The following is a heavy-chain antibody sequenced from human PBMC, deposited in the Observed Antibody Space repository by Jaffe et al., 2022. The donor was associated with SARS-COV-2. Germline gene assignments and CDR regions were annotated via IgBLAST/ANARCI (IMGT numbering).Heavy chain of an antibody. CDR1: GYTFTSYA. CDR3: ARDEPTDDSRWLQLRGDAFDI. Sequence: QVQLVQSGSELKKPGASVKVSCKASGYTFTSYAMNWVRQAPGQGLEWMGWINTNTGNPTYAQGFTGRFVFSLDTSVSTAYLQISSLKAEDTAVYYCARDEPTDDSRWLQLRGDAFDIWGQGTMVTVSS. D-gene: IGHD5-12*01. CDR2: INTNTGNP. V-gene: IGHV7-4-1*02. J-gene: IGHJ3*02.